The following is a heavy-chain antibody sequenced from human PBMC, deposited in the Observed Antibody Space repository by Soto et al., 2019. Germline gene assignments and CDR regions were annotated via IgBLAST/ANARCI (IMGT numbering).Heavy chain of an antibody. CDR3: ARDLTSRPIVLLPSYGMDV. D-gene: IGHD2-8*02. CDR2: INPSGGST. V-gene: IGHV1-46*01. Sequence: GASVKVSCKASGYTFTSYYMHWVRQAPGQGLEWMGIINPSGGSTSYAQKFQGRVTMTRDTSTSTVYMELSSLRSEDTAVYYCARDLTSRPIVLLPSYGMDVWGQGTTVTVSS. CDR1: GYTFTSYY. J-gene: IGHJ6*02.